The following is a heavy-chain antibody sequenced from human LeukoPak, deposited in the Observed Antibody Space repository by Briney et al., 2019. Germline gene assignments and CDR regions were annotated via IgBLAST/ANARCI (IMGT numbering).Heavy chain of an antibody. D-gene: IGHD6-13*01. CDR3: ASIGYSSSWYYFDY. J-gene: IGHJ4*02. CDR2: IYYSGST. V-gene: IGHV4-59*01. CDR1: GGSISSYY. Sequence: SETLSLTCTVSGGSISSYYWSWIRRPPGKGLEWIGYIYYSGSTNYNPSLKSRVTISVDTSKNQFSLKLSSVTAADTAVYYCASIGYSSSWYYFDYWGQGTLVTVSS.